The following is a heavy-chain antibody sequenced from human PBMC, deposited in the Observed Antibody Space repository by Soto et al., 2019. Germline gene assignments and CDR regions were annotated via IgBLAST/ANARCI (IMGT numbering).Heavy chain of an antibody. CDR3: ARSRYCSSTSCYDFDY. CDR2: IWYDGSNK. J-gene: IGHJ4*02. V-gene: IGHV3-33*01. CDR1: GFTFSSYG. Sequence: QVQLVESGGGVVQPGRSLRLSCAASGFTFSSYGMHWVRQAPGKGLEWVAVIWYDGSNKYYADSVKGRFTISRDNSKNTLYLQMNSLRAEDTAVYYCARSRYCSSTSCYDFDYWGQGILVTVSS. D-gene: IGHD2-2*01.